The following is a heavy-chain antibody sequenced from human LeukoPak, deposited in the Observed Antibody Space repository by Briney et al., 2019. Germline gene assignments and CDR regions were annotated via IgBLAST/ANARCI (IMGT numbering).Heavy chain of an antibody. D-gene: IGHD3-22*01. J-gene: IGHJ4*02. CDR1: GFTFSSYS. V-gene: IGHV3-48*04. CDR2: ISSSSSTI. CDR3: ARDRDDSSGYYYSSTNDY. Sequence: GGSLRLSCAASGFTFSSYSMNWVRQAPGKGLEWVSYISSSSSTIYYADSVKGRFTISRDNAKNSLYLQMNSLRAEDTAVYYCARDRDDSSGYYYSSTNDYWGQGTLVTVSS.